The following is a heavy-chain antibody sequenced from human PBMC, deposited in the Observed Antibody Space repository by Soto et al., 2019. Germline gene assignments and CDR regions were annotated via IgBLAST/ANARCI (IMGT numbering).Heavy chain of an antibody. CDR3: AHCRGGVASF. CDR2: VYWDDDK. CDR1: GFSLNTRDVG. J-gene: IGHJ4*02. V-gene: IGHV2-5*02. Sequence: QITLNESGPALVKPTQTLTLTCTFSGFSLNTRDVGVGWIRQPPGKALEWLGVVYWDDDKTYSPSLKSRLTXXXXXXXXXXXXXXXXMDPXXXXXYYCAHCRGGVASFWGQGTLVTVSS. D-gene: IGHD3-16*01.